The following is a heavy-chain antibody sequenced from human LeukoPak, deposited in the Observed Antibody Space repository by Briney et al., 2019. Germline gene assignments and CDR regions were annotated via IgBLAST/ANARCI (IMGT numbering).Heavy chain of an antibody. Sequence: PSETLSPTCTVSGGSISSGEHYWSWIRQAPGKGLEWIGHIYNSGSTHYNPSLKSRVTISSDTSKNQFSLKLSSVTAADTAVYYCARGKGYSYGIDYWGQGTLVTVSS. J-gene: IGHJ4*02. D-gene: IGHD5-18*01. CDR3: ARGKGYSYGIDY. CDR2: IYNSGST. V-gene: IGHV4-30-4*01. CDR1: GGSISSGEHY.